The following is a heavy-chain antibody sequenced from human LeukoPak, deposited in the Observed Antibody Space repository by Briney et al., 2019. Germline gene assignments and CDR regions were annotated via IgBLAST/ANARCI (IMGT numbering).Heavy chain of an antibody. D-gene: IGHD6-13*01. CDR3: ARGGEGAGTRVWFDP. CDR1: GFTFSSYS. V-gene: IGHV3-48*01. J-gene: IGHJ5*02. CDR2: ISSSSSTI. Sequence: PGGSLRLSCAASGFTFSSYSMNWVRQTPGNGPEWVSYISSSSSTIYYADSVKGRFTISRDNAKNSLYLQMNSLRAEDTGVYYCARGGEGAGTRVWFDPWGQGTLVTVSS.